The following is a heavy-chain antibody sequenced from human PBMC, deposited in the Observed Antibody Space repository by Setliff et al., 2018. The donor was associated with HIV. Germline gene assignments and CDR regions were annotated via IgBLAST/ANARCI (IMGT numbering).Heavy chain of an antibody. J-gene: IGHJ2*01. Sequence: SETLSLTCAVSGYAISGGDYWGWSRQPQGKGLEWIGTIYHSGSTYYNPSLKSRVTISVDTSKNQFSLRLSSVTAADSAVYYGARRRETIVVVIGIPNWYFDLWGRGTLVTVSS. CDR2: IYHSGST. V-gene: IGHV4-38-2*01. CDR1: GYAISGGDY. CDR3: ARRRETIVVVIGIPNWYFDL. D-gene: IGHD2-21*01.